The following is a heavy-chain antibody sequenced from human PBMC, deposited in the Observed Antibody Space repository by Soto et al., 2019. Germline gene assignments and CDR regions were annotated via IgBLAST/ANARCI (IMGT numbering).Heavy chain of an antibody. J-gene: IGHJ6*02. CDR3: ARVLRFLEWLYGMDV. CDR2: IIPIFGTA. Sequence: SVKVSCKASGGTFSSYAISWVRQAPGQGLEWMGGIIPIFGTANYAQKFQGRVTITADKSTSTAYMELSSLRSEDTAVYYCARVLRFLEWLYGMDVWGQGTTVTVS. V-gene: IGHV1-69*06. D-gene: IGHD3-3*01. CDR1: GGTFSSYA.